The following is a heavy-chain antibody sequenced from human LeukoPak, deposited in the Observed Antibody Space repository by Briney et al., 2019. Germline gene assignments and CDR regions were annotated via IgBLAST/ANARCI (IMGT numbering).Heavy chain of an antibody. D-gene: IGHD2-15*01. J-gene: IGHJ4*02. CDR1: GYSISSGYY. Sequence: SETLSLTCTVSGYSISSGYYWGWIRQPPGKGLEWIGSIYHSGSTYYNPSLKSRVTISVDTSKNQFSLKLSSVTAADTAVYYCARGVVAKVIDYWGQGTLVTVSS. V-gene: IGHV4-38-2*02. CDR3: ARGVVAKVIDY. CDR2: IYHSGST.